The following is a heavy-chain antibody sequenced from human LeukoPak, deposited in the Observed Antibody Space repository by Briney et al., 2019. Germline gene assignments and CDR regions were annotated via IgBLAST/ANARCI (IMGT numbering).Heavy chain of an antibody. Sequence: SETLSLTCAVYGGSFSGYYWSWIRQPPGKGLEWIGEINHSGSTNYNPSLKSRVTISVDTSKNQFSLKLSSVTAADTAVYYCARVLRYPLGGWFDPWGQGTLVTVSS. CDR2: INHSGST. J-gene: IGHJ5*02. CDR1: GGSFSGYY. D-gene: IGHD3-9*01. V-gene: IGHV4-34*01. CDR3: ARVLRYPLGGWFDP.